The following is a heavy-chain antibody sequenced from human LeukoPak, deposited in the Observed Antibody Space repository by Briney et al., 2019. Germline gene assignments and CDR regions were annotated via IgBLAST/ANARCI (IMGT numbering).Heavy chain of an antibody. J-gene: IGHJ6*02. CDR1: GYTFTSYG. V-gene: IGHV1-18*01. CDR2: ISAYNGNT. D-gene: IGHD2-2*01. CDR3: ARGRIVVVPAAPREFYGMDV. Sequence: ASVKVSCKASGYTFTSYGISWVRQAPGQGLEWMGWISAYNGNTNYAQKLQGRVTMTTDTSTSTAYMELRGLRSDDTAVYYCARGRIVVVPAAPREFYGMDVWGQGTTVTVSS.